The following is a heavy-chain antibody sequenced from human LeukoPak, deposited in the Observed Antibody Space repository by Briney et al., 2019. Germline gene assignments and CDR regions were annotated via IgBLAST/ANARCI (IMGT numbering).Heavy chain of an antibody. CDR3: ARAMTTVFDY. V-gene: IGHV3-21*01. J-gene: IGHJ4*02. CDR1: GLTFSSYS. CDR2: ISSSSSYI. Sequence: PGGSLRLSCAASGLTFSSYSMNWVRQAPGKGPEWVSSISSSSSYIYYADSVKGRFTISRDNAKNSLYLQMNSLRAEDTAVYYCARAMTTVFDYWGQGTLVTVSS. D-gene: IGHD4-17*01.